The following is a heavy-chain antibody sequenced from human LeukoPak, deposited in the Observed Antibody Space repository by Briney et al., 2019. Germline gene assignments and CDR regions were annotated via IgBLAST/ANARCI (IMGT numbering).Heavy chain of an antibody. D-gene: IGHD3-3*01. CDR2: IYPGDSDT. CDR3: AKSFGVAGNWFDP. CDR1: GYRFTKYW. J-gene: IGHJ5*02. Sequence: GESLKISCKGSGYRFTKYWIGWVRPMPGKGLEWMGIIYPGDSDTRYSPSFQGQVTISADKSNSTAYLQWSSLKASDTAMYYCAKSFGVAGNWFDPWGQGTLVTVSS. V-gene: IGHV5-51*01.